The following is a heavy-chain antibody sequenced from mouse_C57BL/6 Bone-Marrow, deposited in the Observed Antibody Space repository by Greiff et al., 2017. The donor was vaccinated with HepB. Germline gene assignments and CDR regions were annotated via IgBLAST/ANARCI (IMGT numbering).Heavy chain of an antibody. CDR3: ARDSLLRVFDY. CDR1: GYTFTSYG. V-gene: IGHV1-81*01. J-gene: IGHJ2*01. CDR2: IYPRSGNT. D-gene: IGHD1-2*01. Sequence: LQESGAELARPGASVKLSCKASGYTFTSYGISWVKQRTGQGLEWIGEIYPRSGNTYYNEKFKGKATLTADKSSSTAYMELRSLTSEDSAVYFCARDSLLRVFDYWGQGTTLTVSA.